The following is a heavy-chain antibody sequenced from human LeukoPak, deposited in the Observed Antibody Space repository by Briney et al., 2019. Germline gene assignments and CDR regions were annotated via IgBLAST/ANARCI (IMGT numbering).Heavy chain of an antibody. V-gene: IGHV3-33*01. CDR3: ARGPLLYFVGGVDY. CDR2: IWYDGSNK. J-gene: IGHJ4*02. CDR1: GFTFSSYG. Sequence: GGSLRLSCAASGFTFSSYGMHWVRQAPGKGLEWVAVIWYDGSNKYYADSVKGRFTISRDNSKNTLYLQMNSLRAEDTAVYYCARGPLLYFVGGVDYWGQGTLVTVSS. D-gene: IGHD3-9*01.